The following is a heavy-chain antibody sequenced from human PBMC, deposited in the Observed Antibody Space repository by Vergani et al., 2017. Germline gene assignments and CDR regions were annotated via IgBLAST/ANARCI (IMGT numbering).Heavy chain of an antibody. CDR2: IYNSGNG. CDR1: GDSIISRSYY. V-gene: IGHV4-39*01. J-gene: IGHJ2*01. Sequence: QMQLQESGPGLVKASETLSLTCTVSGDSIISRSYYWGWIRQPPGKGLEWIGSIYNSGNGDSSSSLKSRVTISADTSKNQFSLRLTSVTAADAAVYYCASGKYYSDSTSHVRGRYFDVWGRGTLVTVPS. CDR3: ASGKYYSDSTSHVRGRYFDV. D-gene: IGHD3-16*01.